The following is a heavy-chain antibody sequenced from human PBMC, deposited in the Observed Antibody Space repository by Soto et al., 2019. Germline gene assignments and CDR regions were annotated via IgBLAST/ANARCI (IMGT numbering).Heavy chain of an antibody. Sequence: GGSLRLSCAASGFTFSNAWMNWVRQAPGKGLEWVGRIKSKTDGGTTDYAAPVRGRFTISRDDSKNTLYLQMNSLKTEDTAVYYCTTDELMIFGVVPSHYYYYYGMDVWGQGTTVTVSS. CDR2: IKSKTDGGTT. CDR1: GFTFSNAW. V-gene: IGHV3-15*07. J-gene: IGHJ6*02. D-gene: IGHD3-3*01. CDR3: TTDELMIFGVVPSHYYYYYGMDV.